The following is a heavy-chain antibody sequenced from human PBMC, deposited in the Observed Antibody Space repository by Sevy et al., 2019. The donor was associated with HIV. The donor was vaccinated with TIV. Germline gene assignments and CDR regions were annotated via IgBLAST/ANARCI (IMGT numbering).Heavy chain of an antibody. D-gene: IGHD2-2*01. J-gene: IGHJ6*02. Sequence: GGSLRLSCAASGFTFSNYWMTWVRQAPGKGLEWVANIKRDGSEKYYVASVKGRFTISRDNAKKSLYLQMNSLRAEDTAVYYCARDCSSTSCLWGLDVWGQRTTVTVSS. CDR1: GFTFSNYW. CDR2: IKRDGSEK. V-gene: IGHV3-7*03. CDR3: ARDCSSTSCLWGLDV.